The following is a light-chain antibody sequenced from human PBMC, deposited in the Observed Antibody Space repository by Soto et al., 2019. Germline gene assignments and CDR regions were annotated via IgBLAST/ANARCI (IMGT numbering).Light chain of an antibody. J-gene: IGKJ1*01. CDR1: QSVSINY. CDR2: GAS. V-gene: IGKV3-20*01. CDR3: QQYGRSSWT. Sequence: EIVLTQSPGTLSLSPGERATLSCRASQSVSINYLAWYQQKPGQAPRLLIYGASIRATGVPDRFSGSGSGTDFTLTISRLDPEDFAVYYCQQYGRSSWTFGQGTKVDIK.